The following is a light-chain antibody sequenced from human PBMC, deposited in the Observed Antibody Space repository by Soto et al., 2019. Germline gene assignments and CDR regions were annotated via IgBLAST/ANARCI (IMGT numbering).Light chain of an antibody. J-gene: IGLJ3*02. V-gene: IGLV2-14*01. CDR2: EVS. Sequence: QSVLTQPASVSGSPGQSITISYTGTSSDVGGYNYVSWYQQHPGKAPKLMIYEVSNRPSGVSNRFSGSKSGNTASLTISGLQAEDEADYYCSSYTSSSTWVFGGGTKVTVL. CDR3: SSYTSSSTWV. CDR1: SSDVGGYNY.